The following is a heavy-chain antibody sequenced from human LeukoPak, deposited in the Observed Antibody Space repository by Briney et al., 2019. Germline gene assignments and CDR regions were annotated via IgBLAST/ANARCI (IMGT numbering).Heavy chain of an antibody. Sequence: GGTLRLSCAASGFSFSSYGISWVRQAPRKGLEWVSDINSSGAGTYYVDSVKGRFTISRDNAKNSLYLQMNSLRAEDTAVYYCARDRSSFVGHSGSGSSAPAKFDYWGQGTLVTVSS. CDR1: GFSFSSYG. CDR2: INSSGAGT. V-gene: IGHV3-23*01. D-gene: IGHD3-10*01. J-gene: IGHJ4*02. CDR3: ARDRSSFVGHSGSGSSAPAKFDY.